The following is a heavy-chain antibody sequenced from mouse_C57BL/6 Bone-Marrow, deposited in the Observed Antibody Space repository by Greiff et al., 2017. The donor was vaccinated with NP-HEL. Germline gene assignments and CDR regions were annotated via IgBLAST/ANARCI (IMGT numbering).Heavy chain of an antibody. CDR3: TTEVVATGDYFDY. V-gene: IGHV14-4*01. J-gene: IGHJ2*01. Sequence: VQLQQSGAELVRPGASVKLSCTASGFNIKDDYMHWVKQRPEQGLEWIGWIDPENGDTEYASKFQGKATIKADTSSNKAYLQLSRLTSEDTAVDYCTTEVVATGDYFDYWGQGTTLTVSS. D-gene: IGHD1-1*01. CDR2: IDPENGDT. CDR1: GFNIKDDY.